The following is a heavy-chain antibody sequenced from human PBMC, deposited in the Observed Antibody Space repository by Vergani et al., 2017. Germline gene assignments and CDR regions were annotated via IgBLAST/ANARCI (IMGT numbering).Heavy chain of an antibody. V-gene: IGHV1-18*01. CDR2: ISAYNGNT. J-gene: IGHJ4*02. CDR3: ARDPRISSSWYDRRQSSPPGPHY. D-gene: IGHD6-13*01. CDR1: GDTFTSYG. Sequence: QVQLVQSGAEVKKPGASVKVSCKASGDTFTSYGISWVRQAPGQGLEWMGWISAYNGNTNYAQKLQGRVTMTTDTSTSTAYMELRSLRSDDTAVYYCARDPRISSSWYDRRQSSPPGPHYWGQGTLVTVSS.